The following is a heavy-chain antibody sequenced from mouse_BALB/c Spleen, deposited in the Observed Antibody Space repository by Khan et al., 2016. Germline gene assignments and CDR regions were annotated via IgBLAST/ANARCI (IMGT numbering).Heavy chain of an antibody. CDR1: GFNIKDTY. D-gene: IGHD1-1*01. CDR3: ASEATTVVAHYAMDY. J-gene: IGHJ4*01. V-gene: IGHV14-3*02. CDR2: IDPANGNT. Sequence: VQLQQSGAELVKPGASVKLSCTASGFNIKDTYMHWVKQRPEQGLEWIGRIDPANGNTKYDPMFQGKATITADTSSNTAYLQLSSLTSEDTAVYYCASEATTVVAHYAMDYWGQGTSVTVSS.